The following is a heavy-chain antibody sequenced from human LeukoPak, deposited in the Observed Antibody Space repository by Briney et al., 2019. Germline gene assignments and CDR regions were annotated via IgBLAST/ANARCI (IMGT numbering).Heavy chain of an antibody. CDR3: ATLYYDSSGRFYWYFDL. J-gene: IGHJ2*01. CDR1: GFTFSSYA. D-gene: IGHD3-22*01. V-gene: IGHV3-74*01. Sequence: PGGSLRLSCAASGFTFSSYAMHWVRQAPGKGLVWVSRINSDGSSTSYADSVKGRFTISRDNAKNTLYLQMNSLRAEDTAVYYCATLYYDSSGRFYWYFDLWGRGTLVTVSS. CDR2: INSDGSST.